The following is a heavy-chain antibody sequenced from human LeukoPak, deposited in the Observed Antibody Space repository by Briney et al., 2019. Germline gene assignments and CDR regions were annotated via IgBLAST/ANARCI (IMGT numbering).Heavy chain of an antibody. Sequence: SETLSLTCTVSGASISSGSYYWVWIRQPPGKGLEWIGSIHYSGSTDYNPSLKSRVTTSLDTSKNQVSVNLRFVTAADTAVYYCARAVYCSSTSCYFDPWGQGTLSPSLQ. D-gene: IGHD2-2*01. CDR1: GASISSGSYY. J-gene: IGHJ5*02. CDR3: ARAVYCSSTSCYFDP. V-gene: IGHV4-39*01. CDR2: IHYSGST.